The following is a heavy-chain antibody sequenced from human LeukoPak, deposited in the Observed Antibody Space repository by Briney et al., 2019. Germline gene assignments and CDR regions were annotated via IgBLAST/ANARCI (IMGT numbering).Heavy chain of an antibody. CDR2: INSYSGGT. CDR3: ARGVFLHIRRLPALDP. D-gene: IGHD3-10*01. J-gene: IGHJ5*02. CDR1: AYTFTDYD. Sequence: ASVKVSCKASAYTFTDYDMHWVRLAPGPGLEWMGWINSYSGGTNYAQKFQGRVTMTRDTSISTSYMELSRLRSDDTAIYYCARGVFLHIRRLPALDPCGQGTLVTVSS. V-gene: IGHV1-2*02.